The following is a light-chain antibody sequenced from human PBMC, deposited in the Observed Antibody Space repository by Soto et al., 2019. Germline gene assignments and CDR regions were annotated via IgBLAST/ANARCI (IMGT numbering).Light chain of an antibody. CDR3: LQYDSWPKT. J-gene: IGKJ1*01. V-gene: IGKV3-15*01. CDR2: GAS. Sequence: EIVMTQSPATLSVSPGERATPSCRASQSVSDNFAWYQQKPGQAPRLLISGASTRATGIPARFSGSASGTEFTLTISSLQSEDFAVYYCLQYDSWPKTFGQGTKVDIK. CDR1: QSVSDN.